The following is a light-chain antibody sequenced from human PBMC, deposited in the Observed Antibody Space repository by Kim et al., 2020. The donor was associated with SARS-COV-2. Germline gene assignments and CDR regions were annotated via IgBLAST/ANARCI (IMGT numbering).Light chain of an antibody. CDR1: KLWDKY. CDR2: QDS. V-gene: IGLV3-1*01. Sequence: SYELTQPPSVSVSPGQTASITCSGDKLWDKYACWYQQKPGQSPVLVIYQDSKRPSGIPERFSGSNSGNTATLTISGTQAMDEADYYCQAWDSSTEVFGTGTKVTVL. CDR3: QAWDSSTEV. J-gene: IGLJ1*01.